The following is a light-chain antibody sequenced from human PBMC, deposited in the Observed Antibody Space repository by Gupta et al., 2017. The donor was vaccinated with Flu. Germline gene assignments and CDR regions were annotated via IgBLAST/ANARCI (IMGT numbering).Light chain of an antibody. CDR3: MQALQTPPWS. J-gene: IGKJ2*04. V-gene: IGKV2-28*01. CDR2: LGS. Sequence: DIVMTQSPLSLPVTPGEPASISCRSSQSLRHSNGYNYLDWYLQKPGQSPQLLIYLGSNRASGVPDRFSGSGSGTDFTLKISRVEAEDVGVYYCMQALQTPPWSFGQGTKLEIK. CDR1: QSLRHSNGYNY.